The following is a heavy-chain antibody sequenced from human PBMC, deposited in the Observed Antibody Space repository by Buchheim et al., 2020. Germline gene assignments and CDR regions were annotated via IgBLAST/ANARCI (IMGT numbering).Heavy chain of an antibody. D-gene: IGHD2-15*01. Sequence: QVQVVESGGGVVQPGRSLRLSCTASGFTFNNDALHWVRQAPGKGLEWVALISYDGANKYYAESVKGRFTISRDNSKNKVSVQMDSLTTEDSAVYYCSRGGGLVLAYAMDVWGQGTT. V-gene: IGHV3-30-3*01. CDR2: ISYDGANK. CDR1: GFTFNNDA. J-gene: IGHJ6*02. CDR3: SRGGGLVLAYAMDV.